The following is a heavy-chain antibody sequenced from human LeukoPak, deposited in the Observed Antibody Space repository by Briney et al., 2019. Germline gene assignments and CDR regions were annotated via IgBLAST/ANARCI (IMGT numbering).Heavy chain of an antibody. CDR3: ARDLAEVFFDYYYYMDV. CDR2: ISSYNGNT. J-gene: IGHJ6*03. D-gene: IGHD3-3*01. Sequence: ASVKVSCKASGYTFARHGITWVRQAPGQGLEWMGWISSYNGNTNYAQKFQGRVAMTTDTSTSTAYMELKSLISDDTAVYYCARDLAEVFFDYYYYMDVWGKGTTVTVSS. V-gene: IGHV1-18*01. CDR1: GYTFARHG.